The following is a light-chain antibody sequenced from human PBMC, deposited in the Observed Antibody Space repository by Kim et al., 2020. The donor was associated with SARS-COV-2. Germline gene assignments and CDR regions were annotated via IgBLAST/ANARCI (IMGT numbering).Light chain of an antibody. CDR3: QVWDSSSDHRV. J-gene: IGLJ2*01. V-gene: IGLV3-21*04. Sequence: APGKPAMITCGGDDIGSRNVHWYQQKPGHAPVLVIYYDSDRPSGIPERFSGSNSGNTDTLTISRVEAGDEADYYCQVWDSSSDHRVFGGGTQLTVL. CDR2: YDS. CDR1: DIGSRN.